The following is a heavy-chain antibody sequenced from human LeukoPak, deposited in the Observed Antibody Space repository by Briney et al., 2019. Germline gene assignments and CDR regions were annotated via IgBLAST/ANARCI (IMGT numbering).Heavy chain of an antibody. D-gene: IGHD6-19*01. Sequence: GESLKISCKGSGYSFTSYWIGWVRQMPGKGLEWMGIIYPGDSDTRYSPSFQGQVTISADKSISTAYLQWSSLKASDTAMYYCARRLRVLYSSGWYEWAFDIWGQGTLVTVSS. V-gene: IGHV5-51*01. CDR1: GYSFTSYW. CDR2: IYPGDSDT. J-gene: IGHJ4*02. CDR3: ARRLRVLYSSGWYEWAFDI.